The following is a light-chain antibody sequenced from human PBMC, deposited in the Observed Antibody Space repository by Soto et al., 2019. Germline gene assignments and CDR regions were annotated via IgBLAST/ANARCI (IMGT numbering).Light chain of an antibody. V-gene: IGLV1-44*01. Sequence: QSALTQPPSASGTPGQRVTISCSGSSSNIGSNTVNWYQQLPGTAPKLLIYSNNQRPSGVPDRFSGSKSGTSASLAISGLQSEDEADYYCAAWDDSLEVVFGGGTKVTV. J-gene: IGLJ2*01. CDR3: AAWDDSLEVV. CDR2: SNN. CDR1: SSNIGSNT.